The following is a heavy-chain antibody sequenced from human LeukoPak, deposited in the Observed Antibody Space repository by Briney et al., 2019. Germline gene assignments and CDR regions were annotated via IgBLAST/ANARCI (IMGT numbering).Heavy chain of an antibody. CDR2: ISSGSNSI. V-gene: IGHV3-21*01. Sequence: GGSLRLSCVASGFSSSGYNLNWVRQAPGKGLEWVSSISSGSNSIHYADSVRGRFTISRDNAKNSLFLQMNSLRADDTAVYYCARDSEPVAGTYWSFDLWGRGTLVTVSS. D-gene: IGHD6-19*01. CDR1: GFSSSGYN. CDR3: ARDSEPVAGTYWSFDL. J-gene: IGHJ2*01.